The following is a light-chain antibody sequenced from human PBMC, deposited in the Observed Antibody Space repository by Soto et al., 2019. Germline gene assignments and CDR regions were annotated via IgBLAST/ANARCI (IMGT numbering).Light chain of an antibody. CDR3: QQYYRYPFT. CDR2: AAS. V-gene: IGKV1-8*01. CDR1: QGISSY. Sequence: AIRMTQSPSSFSASTGDRVTITCRASQGISSYLAWYQQKPGKAPKLLIYAASTLQSGVPSRFSGSGSGTDFPLTISCLQSEDFATYYCQQYYRYPFTFGPGTKVDIK. J-gene: IGKJ3*01.